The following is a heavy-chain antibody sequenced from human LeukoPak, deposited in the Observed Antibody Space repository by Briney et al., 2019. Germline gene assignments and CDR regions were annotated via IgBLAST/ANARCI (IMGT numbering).Heavy chain of an antibody. CDR1: GYTFTGYY. Sequence: ASVKVSCKASGYTFTGYYVHWVRQAPGQGLEWMGWINANSGGTNYAQKFQGRVTMTRDTSISTAYMELSSLRSDDTAVYYCAGGIAVAGTEASAHDYWGQGTLVTVSS. J-gene: IGHJ4*02. V-gene: IGHV1-2*02. CDR3: AGGIAVAGTEASAHDY. D-gene: IGHD6-19*01. CDR2: INANSGGT.